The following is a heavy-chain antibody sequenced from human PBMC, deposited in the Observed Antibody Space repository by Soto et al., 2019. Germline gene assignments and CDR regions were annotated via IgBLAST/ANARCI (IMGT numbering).Heavy chain of an antibody. CDR2: ISSSSSYI. V-gene: IGHV3-21*01. CDR1: GFTFSSHS. Sequence: EVQLVESGGGLVKPGGSLRLSCAASGFTFSSHSMNWVRQAPGKGLEWVSSISSSSSYIYYADSVKGRFTISRDNAKNSLYLQMNSLRAEDTAVYYCARDFPPERPNYYYYYGMDVWGQGTTVTVSS. J-gene: IGHJ6*02. D-gene: IGHD1-1*01. CDR3: ARDFPPERPNYYYYYGMDV.